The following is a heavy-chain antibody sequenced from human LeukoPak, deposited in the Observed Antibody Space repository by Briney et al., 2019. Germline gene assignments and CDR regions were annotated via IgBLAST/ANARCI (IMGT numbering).Heavy chain of an antibody. V-gene: IGHV3-23*01. CDR3: AKDHYANFDY. Sequence: GGTLRLSCAASGFTFSSYGMSWVRQAPGKGLEWVSAISGSGGSTYYADSVKGRFTISRDNSKNTLYLQMNGLRAEDTAVYYCAKDHYANFDYWGQGTLVTVSS. J-gene: IGHJ4*02. D-gene: IGHD4-17*01. CDR1: GFTFSSYG. CDR2: ISGSGGST.